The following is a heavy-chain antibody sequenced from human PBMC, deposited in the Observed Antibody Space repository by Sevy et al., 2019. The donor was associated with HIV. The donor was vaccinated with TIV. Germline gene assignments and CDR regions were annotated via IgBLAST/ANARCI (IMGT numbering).Heavy chain of an antibody. Sequence: GGSLRLSCSTSRVSFTNPAMSWLRQAPGKGLEWVASISGSGGTKYYAGSVRGRFSISRDDSEDTVYLQMSSLRAEDTAVYYCAKNHYELVSYFEHWGQSTLVTDSS. CDR2: ISGSGGTK. CDR3: AKNHYELVSYFEH. D-gene: IGHD3-22*01. J-gene: IGHJ1*01. CDR1: RVSFTNPA. V-gene: IGHV3-23*01.